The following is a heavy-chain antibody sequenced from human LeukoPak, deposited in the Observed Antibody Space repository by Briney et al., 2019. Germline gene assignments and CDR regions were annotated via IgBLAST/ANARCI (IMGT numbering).Heavy chain of an antibody. V-gene: IGHV3-48*01. CDR2: ISSSSSTI. D-gene: IGHD3-3*01. J-gene: IGHJ6*03. CDR1: GFTFSSYS. Sequence: PGGSLRLSCAASGFTFSSYSMNWVRQAPGKGLEWVSYISSSSSTIYYADSVKGRFTISRDNAKNSLYLQMNSLRAEDTAVYYCARYYDFWSVGYMDVWGKGTTVTVSS. CDR3: ARYYDFWSVGYMDV.